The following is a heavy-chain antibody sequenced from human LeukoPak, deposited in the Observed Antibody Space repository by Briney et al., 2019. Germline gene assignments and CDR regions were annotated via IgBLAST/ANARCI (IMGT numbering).Heavy chain of an antibody. CDR2: ISSSSSYI. V-gene: IGHV3-21*01. CDR3: ARDGVPIRYCSGGSCSGNWFDP. Sequence: GGSLRLSCAASGFTFSSYSTNWVRQAPGKGLEWVSSISSSSSYIYYADSVKGRFTISRDNAKNSLYLQMNSLRAEDTAVYYCARDGVPIRYCSGGSCSGNWFDPWGQGTLVTVSS. CDR1: GFTFSSYS. J-gene: IGHJ5*02. D-gene: IGHD2-15*01.